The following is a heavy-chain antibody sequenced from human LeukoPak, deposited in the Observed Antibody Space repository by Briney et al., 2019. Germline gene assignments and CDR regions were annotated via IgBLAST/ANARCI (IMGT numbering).Heavy chain of an antibody. CDR2: IYHSGST. D-gene: IGHD1-26*01. V-gene: IGHV4-30-2*01. Sequence: SETLSLTCTVSGGSISSGGYYWSWIRQPPGKGLEWIGYIYHSGSTYYNPSLKSRVTISVDRSKNRFSLKLSSVTAAGTAVYYCAREAPLLGRSYYYYYYMDVWGKGTTVTVSS. CDR3: AREAPLLGRSYYYYYYMDV. CDR1: GGSISSGGYY. J-gene: IGHJ6*03.